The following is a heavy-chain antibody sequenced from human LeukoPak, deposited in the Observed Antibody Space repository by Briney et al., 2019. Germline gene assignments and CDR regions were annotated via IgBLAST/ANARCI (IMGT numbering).Heavy chain of an antibody. V-gene: IGHV1-2*04. CDR2: INPNSGGT. Sequence: SSVKVSYKASRYTFTGYYMHWVRQAPGQGLDWMGWINPNSGGTNYAQKFQGWVTMTRDTSISTAYMELSRLRSDDTAVYYCARTRVAATRELGYWGQGTLVTVSS. J-gene: IGHJ4*02. D-gene: IGHD2-15*01. CDR1: RYTFTGYY. CDR3: ARTRVAATRELGY.